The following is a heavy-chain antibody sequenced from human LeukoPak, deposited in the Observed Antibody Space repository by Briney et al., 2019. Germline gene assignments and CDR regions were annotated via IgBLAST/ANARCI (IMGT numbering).Heavy chain of an antibody. CDR3: ARAVPYYFGSGSTEEFDY. V-gene: IGHV1-18*01. D-gene: IGHD3-10*01. CDR2: ISGCNGNT. Sequence: ASVKVSCKTSGYTFTSYGISWVRQAPGQGLEWMGWISGCNGNTNSAQILQGRVTMTTDTSTSTAYMELRSLRADDTAMYYCARAVPYYFGSGSTEEFDYWGQGTLVTVSS. J-gene: IGHJ4*02. CDR1: GYTFTSYG.